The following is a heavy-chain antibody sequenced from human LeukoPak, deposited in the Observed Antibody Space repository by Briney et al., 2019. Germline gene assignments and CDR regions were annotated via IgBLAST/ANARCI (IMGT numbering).Heavy chain of an antibody. D-gene: IGHD3-3*01. CDR3: ARVIATYYDFWSGSGPYYFDY. CDR2: IYSGGST. CDR1: GFTFSSYW. Sequence: PGGSLRLSCAASGFTFSSYWMSWVRQAPGKGLEWVSVIYSGGSTYYADSVKGRFTISRDNSKNTLYLQMNSLRAEDTAVYYCARVIATYYDFWSGSGPYYFDYWGQGTLVTVSS. J-gene: IGHJ4*02. V-gene: IGHV3-66*01.